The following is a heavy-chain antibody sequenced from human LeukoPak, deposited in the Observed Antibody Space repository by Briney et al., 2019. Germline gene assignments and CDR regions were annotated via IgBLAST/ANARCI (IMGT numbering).Heavy chain of an antibody. Sequence: PGGSLRLSCAASGFTFSSYAMSWVRQAPGKGLEWVANIKQDGSEKYYVDSVKGRFTISRDNAKNSLYLQMNSLRAEDTAVYYCARDRGYSSFLTDYWGQGTLVTVSS. D-gene: IGHD6-13*01. CDR1: GFTFSSYA. J-gene: IGHJ4*02. CDR2: IKQDGSEK. CDR3: ARDRGYSSFLTDY. V-gene: IGHV3-7*03.